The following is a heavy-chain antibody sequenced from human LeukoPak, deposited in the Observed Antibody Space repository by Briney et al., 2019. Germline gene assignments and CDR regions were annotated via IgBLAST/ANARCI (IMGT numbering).Heavy chain of an antibody. V-gene: IGHV3-7*01. CDR2: INQDESKK. CDR1: GFTFSNDW. Sequence: PGGSLRLSCAASGFTFSNDWICWVRQAPGKGLEWVANINQDESKKYYADSVKGRFTISRDNAKSSLYLQMSSLTAEDTAIYYCARDHAYRADYWGQGTMVTVSS. CDR3: ARDHAYRADY. D-gene: IGHD2-2*01. J-gene: IGHJ4*02.